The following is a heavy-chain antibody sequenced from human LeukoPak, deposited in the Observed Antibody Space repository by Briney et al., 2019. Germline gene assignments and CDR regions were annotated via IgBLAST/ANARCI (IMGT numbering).Heavy chain of an antibody. Sequence: QPGGSLRLSCAASGFTFSSYAMHWVRQAPGKGLEWVSHISSSGSTIYYADSVKGRFTISRDNAKNSLYLQMNSLRAEDTAVYYCARADRALDYYGSGRGRYFDYWGQGTLVTVSS. CDR1: GFTFSSYA. CDR3: ARADRALDYYGSGRGRYFDY. D-gene: IGHD3-10*01. V-gene: IGHV3-48*04. CDR2: ISSSGSTI. J-gene: IGHJ4*02.